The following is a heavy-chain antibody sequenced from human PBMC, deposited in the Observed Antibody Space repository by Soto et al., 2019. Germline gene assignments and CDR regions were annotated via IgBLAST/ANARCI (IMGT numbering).Heavy chain of an antibody. CDR2: IYRTGST. Sequence: QVNLVESGGGVVKPGTSLRLSCGASGFAFSDHGMHWVRQAPDRGLEWIGEIYRTGSTNYNPSLKSRVTISLDKSENQFSLKVTSLTAADTAVYYCASRDPGTSVDYWGQGTLVTVSS. CDR3: ASRDPGTSVDY. D-gene: IGHD1-7*01. CDR1: GFAFSDHGM. J-gene: IGHJ4*02. V-gene: IGHV4-4*02.